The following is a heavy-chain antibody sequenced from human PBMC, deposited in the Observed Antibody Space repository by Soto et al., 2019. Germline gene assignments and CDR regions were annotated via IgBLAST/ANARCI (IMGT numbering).Heavy chain of an antibody. J-gene: IGHJ5*02. Sequence: PGGSLRLSCAASGFTVSSNYMSWVRQAPGKGLEWVSVIYSGGSTYYADSVKGRFTIYRDNFKNTLYLQMNSLRAEDTAVYYCARVAAATWGSGWSKPGNWFDPWGQGTLVTVSS. CDR3: ARVAAATWGSGWSKPGNWFDP. CDR2: IYSGGST. CDR1: GFTVSSNY. V-gene: IGHV3-53*01. D-gene: IGHD6-19*01.